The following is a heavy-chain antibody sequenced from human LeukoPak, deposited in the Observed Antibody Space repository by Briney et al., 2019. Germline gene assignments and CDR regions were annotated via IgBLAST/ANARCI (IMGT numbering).Heavy chain of an antibody. CDR2: INTNTGNP. CDR1: GYTFTSYA. V-gene: IGHV7-4-1*02. J-gene: IGHJ4*02. CDR3: ARESFKNGYNYGFDY. Sequence: GASVKVSCKASGYTFTSYAMNWVRQAPGQGLEWMGWINTNTGNPTYPQGFTGRFVFSLDTSVSTAYLQISSLKAEDTAVYYCARESFKNGYNYGFDYWGQGTLVTVSS. D-gene: IGHD5-24*01.